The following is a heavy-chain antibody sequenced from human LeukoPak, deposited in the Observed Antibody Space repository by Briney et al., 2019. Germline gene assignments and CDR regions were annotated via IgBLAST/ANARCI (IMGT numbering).Heavy chain of an antibody. CDR2: ISGSGGST. Sequence: GGSLRLSCAASGFTFSSYAMSWVRQAPGKGLEWVSAISGSGGSTYYADSVKGRFTISRDNSKNTLYLQMNSLRAEDTAVYYCAREIFYGSGSYYSNYYYGMDVWGQGTTVTVSS. CDR1: GFTFSSYA. D-gene: IGHD3-10*01. CDR3: AREIFYGSGSYYSNYYYGMDV. V-gene: IGHV3-23*01. J-gene: IGHJ6*02.